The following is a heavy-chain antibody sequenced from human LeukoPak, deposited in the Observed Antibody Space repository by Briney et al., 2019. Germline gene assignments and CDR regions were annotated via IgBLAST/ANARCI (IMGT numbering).Heavy chain of an antibody. CDR3: ARGRAGSFDY. V-gene: IGHV4-34*01. Sequence: PGGSLRLSCAASGFTFSSYAMSWVRQPPGKGLEWIGEINHSGSTNYNPSLKSRVTISVDTSKNQFSLKLSSVTAADTAVYYCARGRAGSFDYWGQGTLVTVSS. J-gene: IGHJ4*02. D-gene: IGHD6-13*01. CDR1: GFTFSSYA. CDR2: INHSGST.